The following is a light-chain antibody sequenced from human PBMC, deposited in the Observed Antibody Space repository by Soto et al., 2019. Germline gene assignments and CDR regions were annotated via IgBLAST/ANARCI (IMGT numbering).Light chain of an antibody. CDR2: DVS. Sequence: DIQMTQSPSTLSASVGDRVTVTCRASQGISASLAWFQQRPGKAPQLLIYDVSSLESGVPSRFSGSGSGTEFTLTISSLQPDDFATYYCQQYSTFWTFGQGTKVEI. V-gene: IGKV1-5*01. J-gene: IGKJ1*01. CDR3: QQYSTFWT. CDR1: QGISAS.